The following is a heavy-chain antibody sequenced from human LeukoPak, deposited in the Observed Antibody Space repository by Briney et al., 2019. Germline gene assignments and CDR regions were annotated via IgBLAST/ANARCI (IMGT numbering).Heavy chain of an antibody. V-gene: IGHV3-7*01. J-gene: IGHJ3*01. CDR3: ARSRWELLGTGAFDL. D-gene: IGHD1-26*01. CDR2: VKQDGSDK. CDR1: GFTFSSSW. Sequence: GGSLRLSCAASGFTFSSSWMSWARQAPGKSLEGVASVKQDGSDKYYVDSVKGRFTISRDNARNSLYLQMNSLRAEDTAFYYCARSRWELLGTGAFDLWGQGAMVTVSS.